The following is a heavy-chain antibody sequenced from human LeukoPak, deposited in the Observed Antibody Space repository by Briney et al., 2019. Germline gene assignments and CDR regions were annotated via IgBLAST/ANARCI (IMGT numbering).Heavy chain of an antibody. D-gene: IGHD3-16*01. Sequence: SETLSLTCAVYGGSFSGYYWSWIRQPPGKGLEWIGEINHSGSTNYNPSLKSRVTISVDRSKNQFSLKLSSVTAADTAVYYCASFYYGGSNWFDPWGQGTLVTVSS. J-gene: IGHJ5*02. CDR3: ASFYYGGSNWFDP. V-gene: IGHV4-34*01. CDR2: INHSGST. CDR1: GGSFSGYY.